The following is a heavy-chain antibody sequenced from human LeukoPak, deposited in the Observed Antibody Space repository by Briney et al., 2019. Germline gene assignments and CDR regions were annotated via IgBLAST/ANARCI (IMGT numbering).Heavy chain of an antibody. J-gene: IGHJ6*03. D-gene: IGHD3-10*01. Sequence: ASVKVSCKASGYTFGTHWMHWVRQAPGQGLEWMAIINPSGDVRSYAQKFQGRVTVTRDMSTRTVYMELSDLRPEDTAVYYCARDRILLRVVYYYYYMDVWGKGTTVTVSS. CDR2: INPSGDVR. CDR1: GYTFGTHW. CDR3: ARDRILLRVVYYYYYMDV. V-gene: IGHV1-46*01.